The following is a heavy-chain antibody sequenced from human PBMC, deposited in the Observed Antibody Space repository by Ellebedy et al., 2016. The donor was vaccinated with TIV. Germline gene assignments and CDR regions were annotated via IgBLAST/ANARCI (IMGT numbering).Heavy chain of an antibody. CDR1: GGSISSYY. D-gene: IGHD1-26*01. CDR2: IYTSGST. J-gene: IGHJ4*02. CDR3: ARGGRWEPGDFDY. V-gene: IGHV4-4*07. Sequence: MPGGSLRLSCTVSGGSISSYYWSWIRQPAGKGLEWIGRIYTSGSTNYNPSLKSRVTMSVDTSKNQFSLKLSSVTAADTAVYYCARGGRWEPGDFDYWGQGTLVTVSS.